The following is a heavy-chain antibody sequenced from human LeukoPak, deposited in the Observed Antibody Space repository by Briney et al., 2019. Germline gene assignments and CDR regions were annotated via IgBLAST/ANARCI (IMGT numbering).Heavy chain of an antibody. CDR2: ISWNGGSI. CDR1: GFTFDDYA. Sequence: GGSLRLSCAASGFTFDDYAMHWVRQAPGKGLEWVSGISWNGGSIGYADSVKGRFTISRDNAKNSLYLQMNSLRAEDTALYYCAKAYSMYSSSPLYYYYGMDVWGQGTTVTVSS. D-gene: IGHD6-13*01. J-gene: IGHJ6*02. CDR3: AKAYSMYSSSPLYYYYGMDV. V-gene: IGHV3-9*01.